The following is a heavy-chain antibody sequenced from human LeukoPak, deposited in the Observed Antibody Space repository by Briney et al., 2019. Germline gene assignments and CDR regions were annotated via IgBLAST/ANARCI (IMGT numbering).Heavy chain of an antibody. CDR1: GGSFSGYY. J-gene: IGHJ6*02. Sequence: MSSETLSLTCAVYGGSFSGYYWSWIRQPPGKGLEWIGEINHSGSTNYNPSLKSRVTISVDTSKNQFSLKLSSVTAADTAVYYCARGPGDVWGQGTTVTVSS. CDR2: INHSGST. CDR3: ARGPGDV. V-gene: IGHV4-34*01.